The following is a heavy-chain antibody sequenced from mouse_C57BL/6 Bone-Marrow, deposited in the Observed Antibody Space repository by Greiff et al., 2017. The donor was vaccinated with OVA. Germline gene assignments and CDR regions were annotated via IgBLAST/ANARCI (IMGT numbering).Heavy chain of an antibody. D-gene: IGHD2-1*01. CDR2: ISYDGSN. Sequence: EVKLVESGPGLVKPSQSLSLTCSVTGYSITSGYYWNWIRQFPGNKPEWMGYISYDGSNNYNPSLKNRISITRDTSKNQFFLKLNSVTTEDTATYYCARKEDYGNSYYFDYWGQGTTLTVSS. CDR1: GYSITSGYY. V-gene: IGHV3-6*01. J-gene: IGHJ2*01. CDR3: ARKEDYGNSYYFDY.